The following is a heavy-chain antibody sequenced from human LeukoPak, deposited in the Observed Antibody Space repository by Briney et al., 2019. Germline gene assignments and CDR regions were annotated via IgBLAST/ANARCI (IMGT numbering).Heavy chain of an antibody. CDR3: ARGGNWGGIDY. V-gene: IGHV1-8*03. CDR1: GYTFTSYD. D-gene: IGHD7-27*01. J-gene: IGHJ4*02. Sequence: ASVKLSCKVSGYTFTSYDINWVRQATGQGLEGMGWINPSSGNTGYAQKFPGRVTITRNTSISTAYMELSSLRSEDTAVYYCARGGNWGGIDYWGQGTLVTVSS. CDR2: INPSSGNT.